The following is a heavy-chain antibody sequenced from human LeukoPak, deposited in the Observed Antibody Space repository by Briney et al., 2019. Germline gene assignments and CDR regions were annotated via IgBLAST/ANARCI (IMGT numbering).Heavy chain of an antibody. CDR2: INHSGST. V-gene: IGHV4-34*01. D-gene: IGHD2-2*01. J-gene: IGHJ3*02. CDR1: GGSFSGHY. CDR3: ARERCSSTSCYLPLGAFDI. Sequence: SETLSLTCAVYGGSFSGHYWSWIRQPPGKGLEWIGEINHSGSTNYNPSLKSRVTISVDTSKNQFSLKLSSVTAADTAVYYCARERCSSTSCYLPLGAFDIWGQGTMATVSS.